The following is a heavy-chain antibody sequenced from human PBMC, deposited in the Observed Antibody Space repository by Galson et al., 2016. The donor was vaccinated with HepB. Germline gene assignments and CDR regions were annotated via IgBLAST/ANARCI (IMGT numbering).Heavy chain of an antibody. Sequence: SLRLSCAVSGFTLSNYRIDWVRQAPGKGLEWVSCISSSSAYIWYADSVRGRFTNSRDNAKNSLYLQMDSLTAEDTAVYYCARADGFNPPFFDSWGQGTLVTVSS. CDR1: GFTLSNYR. V-gene: IGHV3-21*01. CDR3: ARADGFNPPFFDS. J-gene: IGHJ4*02. D-gene: IGHD5-24*01. CDR2: ISSSSAYI.